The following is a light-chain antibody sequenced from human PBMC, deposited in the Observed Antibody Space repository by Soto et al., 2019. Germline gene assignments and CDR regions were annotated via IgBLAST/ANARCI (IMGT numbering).Light chain of an antibody. J-gene: IGKJ5*01. CDR2: STS. Sequence: EIVLTQSPGTLSLSPGDRATLSCRASESVSSSYLAWYKQKPGQAPGIXSYSTSSRAAGISDRFIGSGSGTEFTLTISRLEPEDFEVYYCQQYGSSSITFGQGTRLEIK. V-gene: IGKV3-20*01. CDR3: QQYGSSSIT. CDR1: ESVSSSY.